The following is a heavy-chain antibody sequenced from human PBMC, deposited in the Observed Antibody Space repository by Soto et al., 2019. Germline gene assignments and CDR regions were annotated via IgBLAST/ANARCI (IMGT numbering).Heavy chain of an antibody. Sequence: SETLSLTCTVSGGSISSGVYYWSWIRQPPGKGLEWIGYIYYSGSTNYNPSLKSRVTISVDTSKNQFSLKLSSVTAADTAVYYCARGVYCSGGSCYLGSRAHNYYYYYGMDVWGQGTTVTVSS. V-gene: IGHV4-61*08. CDR3: ARGVYCSGGSCYLGSRAHNYYYYYGMDV. J-gene: IGHJ6*02. CDR1: GGSISSGVYY. D-gene: IGHD2-15*01. CDR2: IYYSGST.